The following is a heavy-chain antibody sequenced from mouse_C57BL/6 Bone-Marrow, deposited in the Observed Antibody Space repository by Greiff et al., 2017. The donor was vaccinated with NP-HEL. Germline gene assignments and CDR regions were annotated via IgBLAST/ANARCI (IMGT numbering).Heavy chain of an antibody. CDR1: GFSLTSYA. D-gene: IGHD1-1*01. V-gene: IGHV2-9-1*01. Sequence: VMLVESGPGLVAPSQSLSITCTVSGFSLTSYAISWVRQPPGKGLEWLGVIWTGGGTNYNSALKSRLSISKDNSKSQVFLKMNSLQTDDTARYYCARKGYYYGRGYWYFDVWGTGTTVTVSS. J-gene: IGHJ1*03. CDR2: IWTGGGT. CDR3: ARKGYYYGRGYWYFDV.